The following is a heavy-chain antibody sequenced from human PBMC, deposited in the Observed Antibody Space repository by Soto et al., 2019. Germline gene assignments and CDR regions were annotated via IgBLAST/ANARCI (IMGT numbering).Heavy chain of an antibody. CDR2: ISYDGSNK. D-gene: IGHD2-15*01. Sequence: GGSLRLSCAASGFTFSSYGMHWVRQAPGKGLEWVAVISYDGSNKYYADSVKGRFTISRDNSKNTLYLQMNSLRAEDTAVYYCAKDLYRDIVVVVAATDYWGQGTLVTVSS. CDR3: AKDLYRDIVVVVAATDY. J-gene: IGHJ4*02. V-gene: IGHV3-30*18. CDR1: GFTFSSYG.